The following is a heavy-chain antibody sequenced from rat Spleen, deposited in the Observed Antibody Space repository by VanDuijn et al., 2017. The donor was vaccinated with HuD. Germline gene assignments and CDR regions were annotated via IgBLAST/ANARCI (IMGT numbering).Heavy chain of an antibody. Sequence: EVQLVESGGGLVQPGRSLKLSCAASGFTFSDYAMAWVRQSPKKGLEWVATINSGGDVTYYPNSVKGRFTISRDNAKSTLYLQMDSLRSEDTATYYCARYLAGGSLFDYWGQGVMVTVSS. D-gene: IGHD1-4*01. CDR2: INSGGDVT. CDR1: GFTFSDYA. V-gene: IGHV5-7*01. J-gene: IGHJ2*01. CDR3: ARYLAGGSLFDY.